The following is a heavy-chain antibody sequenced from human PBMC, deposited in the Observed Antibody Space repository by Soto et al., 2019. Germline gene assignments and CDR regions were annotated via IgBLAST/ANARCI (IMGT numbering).Heavy chain of an antibody. Sequence: QVQLVQSGAEVKKPGSSVKVSCKASGGTFSSYTISWVRQAPGQGLEWMGRIIPILGIANYSQKFQGRVRITADKSTSTAYMELSSLRSEDTAVYYCASGYYYSSGDLVLWGQGTKVTVSS. J-gene: IGHJ6*02. CDR1: GGTFSSYT. V-gene: IGHV1-69*02. CDR3: ASGYYYSSGDLVL. CDR2: IIPILGIA. D-gene: IGHD3-22*01.